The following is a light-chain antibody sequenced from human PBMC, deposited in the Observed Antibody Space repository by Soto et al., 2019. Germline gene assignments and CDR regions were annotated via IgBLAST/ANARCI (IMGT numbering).Light chain of an antibody. CDR2: AAS. CDR3: HQSYSTPLT. J-gene: IGKJ4*01. V-gene: IGKV1-39*01. CDR1: QSISNY. Sequence: DIQMTQSPSSLSASVGDRVTIRCRASQSISNYLNWYQQKLGKAPKLLIYAASSLQTGVPSRFRGSGSGTDFTLTISSLQPEDFATYYCHQSYSTPLTFGGGTKVDIK.